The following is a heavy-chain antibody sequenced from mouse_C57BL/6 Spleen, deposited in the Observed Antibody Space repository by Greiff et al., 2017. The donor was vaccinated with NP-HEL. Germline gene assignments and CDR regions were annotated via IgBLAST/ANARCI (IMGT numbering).Heavy chain of an antibody. J-gene: IGHJ1*03. Sequence: VQLQQPGAELVKPGASVKLSCKASGYTFTSYWMHWVKQRPGQGLEWIGMIHPNSGSTNYNEKFKSKATLTVDKSSSTAYLQLSSLTSEDSAVYYCAREGCNFWYFDVWGTGTTVTVSS. CDR2: IHPNSGST. CDR3: AREGCNFWYFDV. D-gene: IGHD2-1*01. V-gene: IGHV1-64*01. CDR1: GYTFTSYW.